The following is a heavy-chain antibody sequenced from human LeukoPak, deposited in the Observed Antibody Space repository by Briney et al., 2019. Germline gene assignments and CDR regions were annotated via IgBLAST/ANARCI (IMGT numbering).Heavy chain of an antibody. V-gene: IGHV3-53*01. Sequence: GGSLRLSCAASGFTVSSNYMSWVRQAPGKGLEWVSVIYSGGSTYYADSVKGRFTISRDNAKNSLYLQMNSLRAEDTAVYYCARDLGDSSDYWGQGTLVTVSS. CDR3: ARDLGDSSDY. CDR1: GFTVSSNY. J-gene: IGHJ4*02. D-gene: IGHD6-13*01. CDR2: IYSGGST.